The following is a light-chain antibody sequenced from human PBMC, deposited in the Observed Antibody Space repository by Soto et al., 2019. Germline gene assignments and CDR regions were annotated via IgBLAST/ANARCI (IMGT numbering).Light chain of an antibody. V-gene: IGKV1-9*01. J-gene: IGKJ3*01. CDR1: QGISSY. CDR2: AAS. Sequence: DIQLTQSPSFLSASVGDRVTITCRASQGISSYLAWYQQKPGKAPKLLIYAASTLQSGVPSRFSGSGSGTEFTLTISSLQPEDFATYYCQQLNSCFGPGTKVDIK. CDR3: QQLNSC.